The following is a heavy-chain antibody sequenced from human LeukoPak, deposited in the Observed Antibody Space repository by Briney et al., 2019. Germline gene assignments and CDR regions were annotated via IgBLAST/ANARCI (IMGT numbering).Heavy chain of an antibody. CDR3: ARSSIRSSGYYYADY. V-gene: IGHV4-59*08. Sequence: PSETLSLTCSVSGGSISSYYWSWIRQPPGKGLEWIGYIYYSGSTNYNPSLKSRVTISVDTSTNQFSLKLSSVTAADTAVYYCARSSIRSSGYYYADYWDQGTLVTVSS. J-gene: IGHJ4*02. D-gene: IGHD3-22*01. CDR2: IYYSGST. CDR1: GGSISSYY.